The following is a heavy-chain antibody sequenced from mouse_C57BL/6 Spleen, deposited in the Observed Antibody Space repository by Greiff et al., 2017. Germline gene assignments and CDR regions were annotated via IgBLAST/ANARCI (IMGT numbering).Heavy chain of an antibody. CDR1: GYAFSSSW. Sequence: VQLQESGPELVKPGASVKISCKASGYAFSSSWMNWVKQRPGKGLEWIGRIYPGDGDTNYNGKFKGKATLTADKSSSTAYMQLSSLTSEDSAVYFCARGGRNYGTRDYGGQGTSVTVSS. CDR3: ARGGRNYGTRDY. J-gene: IGHJ4*01. D-gene: IGHD1-1*01. CDR2: IYPGDGDT. V-gene: IGHV1-82*01.